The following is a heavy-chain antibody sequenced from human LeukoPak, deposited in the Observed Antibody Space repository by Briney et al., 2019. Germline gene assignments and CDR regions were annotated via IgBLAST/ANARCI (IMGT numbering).Heavy chain of an antibody. J-gene: IGHJ5*02. CDR2: IHDDGRT. Sequence: PSETLSLTCSVSGGSMSDSITWGWVRQPPGKGLEWLANIHDDGRTAPNPSLRSRLTISQDRSKNQFSLKVSSVTAADTAFYYCGKVLTAAGLDLWGQGILVTVSP. D-gene: IGHD6-25*01. CDR1: GGSMSDSIT. CDR3: GKVLTAAGLDL. V-gene: IGHV4/OR15-8*01.